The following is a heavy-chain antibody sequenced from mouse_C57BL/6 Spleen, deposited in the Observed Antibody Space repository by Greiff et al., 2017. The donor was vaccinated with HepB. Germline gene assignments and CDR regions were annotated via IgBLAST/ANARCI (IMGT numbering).Heavy chain of an antibody. Sequence: EVKLVESGGGLVKPGGSLKLSCAASGFTFSDYGMHWVRQAPEKGLEWVAYISSGSSNIYYADTVKGRFTISRDNAKTTLFLQMTSLRCEDTAMYYCAIYGSSSYWYFDVWGTGTTVTVSS. CDR1: GFTFSDYG. CDR3: AIYGSSSYWYFDV. CDR2: ISSGSSNI. D-gene: IGHD1-1*01. V-gene: IGHV5-17*01. J-gene: IGHJ1*03.